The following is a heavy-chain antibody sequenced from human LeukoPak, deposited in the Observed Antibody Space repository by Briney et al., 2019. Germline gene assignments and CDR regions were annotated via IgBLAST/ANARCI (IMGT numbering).Heavy chain of an antibody. Sequence: GGSLRLSCAASGFTFSNYGMHWVRQAPGKGLEWVAVIRYDGTNKYYADSVRGRFTISRDNSKNTLYLQMNSLRADDTAVYYCARVKVEVATIGWLDPWGQGTLVTVSS. V-gene: IGHV3-33*01. CDR1: GFTFSNYG. CDR2: IRYDGTNK. D-gene: IGHD5-24*01. CDR3: ARVKVEVATIGWLDP. J-gene: IGHJ5*02.